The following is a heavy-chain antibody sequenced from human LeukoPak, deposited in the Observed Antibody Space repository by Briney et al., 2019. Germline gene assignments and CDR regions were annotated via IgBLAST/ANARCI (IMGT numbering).Heavy chain of an antibody. V-gene: IGHV3-30*18. Sequence: PGGSLRLSCAASGFTFSSYGMHWVRQAPGKGLEWVAVISYDGSNKYYADSVKGRFTISRDNSKNTLYLQMNSLRAEDTAVYYCAKSGSGSFPYYFDYWGQGTLVTVSS. CDR2: ISYDGSNK. CDR3: AKSGSGSFPYYFDY. J-gene: IGHJ4*02. CDR1: GFTFSSYG. D-gene: IGHD1-26*01.